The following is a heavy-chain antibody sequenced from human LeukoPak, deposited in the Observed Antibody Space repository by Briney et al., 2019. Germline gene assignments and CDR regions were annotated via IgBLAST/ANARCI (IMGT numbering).Heavy chain of an antibody. V-gene: IGHV3-23*01. CDR2: ISGSGGST. Sequence: GGSLRLSCAASGFTFSSYAMSWVRQAPGKGLEWVSAISGSGGSTYYADSVKGRFTISRDNSKNTLYLQMNSLRAEDTAVYYCAKGKAPSHYYYYYMDVWGKGTTVIVSS. CDR1: GFTFSSYA. CDR3: AKGKAPSHYYYYYMDV. J-gene: IGHJ6*03.